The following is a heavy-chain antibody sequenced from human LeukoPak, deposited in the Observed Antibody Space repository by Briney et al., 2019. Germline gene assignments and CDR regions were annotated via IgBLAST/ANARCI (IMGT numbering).Heavy chain of an antibody. CDR1: GFTFSSYA. V-gene: IGHV3-23*01. Sequence: GGSLRLSCAASGFTFSSYAMSWVRQAPGKGLEWVSTISGSGASTYYADSVKGRFTISRDNSKNTLYLQMNTLRAEDTAVYYCAKGRLGVDYWGQGTLVTVSS. J-gene: IGHJ4*02. CDR3: AKGRLGVDY. CDR2: ISGSGAST. D-gene: IGHD4-11*01.